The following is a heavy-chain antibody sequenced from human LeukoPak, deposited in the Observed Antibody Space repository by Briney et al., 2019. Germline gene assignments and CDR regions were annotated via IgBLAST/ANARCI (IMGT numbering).Heavy chain of an antibody. J-gene: IGHJ6*02. V-gene: IGHV4-39*01. CDR1: GGSISSGTYY. D-gene: IGHD5-12*01. Sequence: PSAPLSLTSTVSGGSISSGTYYWGCIRPPPGKGLGWIGSIYSSGGTYYNSSLKSRVTISVETSKNQFSLKLSSVTAADTAVYYCARHGSNYYYGLDVWGQGTSVTVSS. CDR2: IYSSGGT. CDR3: ARHGSNYYYGLDV.